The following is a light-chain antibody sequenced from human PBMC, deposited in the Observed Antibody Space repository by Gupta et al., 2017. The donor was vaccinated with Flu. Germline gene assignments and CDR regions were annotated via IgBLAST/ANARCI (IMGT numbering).Light chain of an antibody. J-gene: IGKJ2*01. CDR3: QQDGTSPHT. CDR1: QSVSSNY. CDR2: GAS. Sequence: EIVLTQSPGTLSLSPGERATLSCRASQSVSSNYLAWYQQKPGQAPRLLIYGASSRATGIPDRFSGSGYGTDFTLTISRLEPEDFAVYYCQQDGTSPHTFGQGTKLEIK. V-gene: IGKV3-20*01.